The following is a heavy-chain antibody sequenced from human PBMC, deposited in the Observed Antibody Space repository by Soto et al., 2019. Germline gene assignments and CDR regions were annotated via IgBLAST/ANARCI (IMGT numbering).Heavy chain of an antibody. CDR3: ATESGSTYGYFDH. CDR1: GGSISSSSHY. CDR2: ISNSGST. J-gene: IGHJ4*02. D-gene: IGHD5-18*01. V-gene: IGHV4-30-4*08. Sequence: TLSLTCTVSGGSISSSSHYWGWIRQPPGKGLEWIGYISNSGSTGYNPSLKTRLSMSVDRSKNQFTLRLTSVTAADTAVYFCATESGSTYGYFDHWGQGTQVTAPQ.